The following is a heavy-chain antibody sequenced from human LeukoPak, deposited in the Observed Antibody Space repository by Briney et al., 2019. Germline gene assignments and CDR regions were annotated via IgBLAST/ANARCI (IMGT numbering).Heavy chain of an antibody. CDR1: GGTFISYA. CDR2: IIPIFGTA. V-gene: IGHV1-69*13. Sequence: ASVKVSCKASGGTFISYAISWVRQAPGQGLEWMGGIIPIFGTANYAQKFQGRVTITADESTSTAYMELSSLRSEDTAVYYCARDCSGGSCYSNWGQGTLVTVSS. J-gene: IGHJ4*02. D-gene: IGHD2-15*01. CDR3: ARDCSGGSCYSN.